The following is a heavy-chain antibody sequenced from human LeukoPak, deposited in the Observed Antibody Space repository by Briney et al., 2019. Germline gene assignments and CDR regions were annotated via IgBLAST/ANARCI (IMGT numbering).Heavy chain of an antibody. CDR3: ARGLAARPIDY. V-gene: IGHV1-69*13. Sequence: WASVKVSCTASGGTFSSYAISWVRQAPGQGLEWMGGIIPIFGTANYAQKFQGRVTITADESTSTAYMELSSLRSEDTAVYYCARGLAARPIDYWGQGTLVTVSS. J-gene: IGHJ4*02. CDR2: IIPIFGTA. D-gene: IGHD6-6*01. CDR1: GGTFSSYA.